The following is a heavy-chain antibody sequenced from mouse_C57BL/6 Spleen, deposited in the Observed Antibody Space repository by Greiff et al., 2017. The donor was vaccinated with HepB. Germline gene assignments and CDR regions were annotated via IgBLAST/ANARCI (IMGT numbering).Heavy chain of an antibody. J-gene: IGHJ4*01. CDR2: ISDGGSYT. D-gene: IGHD2-5*01. CDR1: GFTFSSYA. V-gene: IGHV5-4*01. CDR3: AREDSTYAMDY. Sequence: EVKLVESGGGLVKPGGSLKLSCAASGFTFSSYAMSWVRQTPEKRLEWVATISDGGSYTYYPDNVKGRFTISRDNAKNNLYLQMSHLKSEDTAMYYCAREDSTYAMDYWGQGTSVTVSS.